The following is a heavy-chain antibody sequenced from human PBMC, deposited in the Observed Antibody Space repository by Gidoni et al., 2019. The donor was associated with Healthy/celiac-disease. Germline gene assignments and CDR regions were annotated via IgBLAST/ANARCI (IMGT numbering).Heavy chain of an antibody. D-gene: IGHD3-10*01. V-gene: IGHV3-23*01. CDR2: IRGRCGST. CDR3: AKDLLWFGELSTSDY. J-gene: IGHJ4*02. Sequence: VQLLESGGGLVQHGGSLRLYCAAAGFSFSGYALSWVRQAAGTGLEWVSAIRGRCGSTYYADSVKGRFTISRDNSKNTLYLQMNSLRAEDTAVYYCAKDLLWFGELSTSDYWGQGTLVTVSS. CDR1: GFSFSGYA.